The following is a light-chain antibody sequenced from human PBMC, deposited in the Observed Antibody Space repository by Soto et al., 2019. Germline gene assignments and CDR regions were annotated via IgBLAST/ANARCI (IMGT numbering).Light chain of an antibody. Sequence: EIVLTQSPATLSLSPGERATLSCRASQSVTKYLAWYQQKPGQAPRLLIYDASNRATGIPARFSGSGSGTDFTLTISSLEPEDFVVYYCQQRSNWPRTFGQGTKVEMK. V-gene: IGKV3-11*01. CDR2: DAS. CDR3: QQRSNWPRT. J-gene: IGKJ1*01. CDR1: QSVTKY.